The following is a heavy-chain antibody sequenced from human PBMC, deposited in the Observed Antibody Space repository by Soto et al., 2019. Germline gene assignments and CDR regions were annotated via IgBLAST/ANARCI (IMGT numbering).Heavy chain of an antibody. CDR1: GGSISSSSYY. D-gene: IGHD5-18*01. Sequence: QLQLQESGPGLVKPSETLSLTCTVSGGSISSSSYYWGWIRQPPGKGLEWLGCIYYSGSTYYNPSLKRRVPLPVHTSKNQFSLMLSSVTAADTAVYYCARGRPSGYSKGYAFDIWGQGTMVTVSS. CDR3: ARGRPSGYSKGYAFDI. CDR2: IYYSGST. V-gene: IGHV4-39*01. J-gene: IGHJ3*02.